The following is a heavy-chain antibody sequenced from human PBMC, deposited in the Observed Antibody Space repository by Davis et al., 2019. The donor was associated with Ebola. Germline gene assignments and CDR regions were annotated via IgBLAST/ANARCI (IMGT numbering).Heavy chain of an antibody. CDR2: IIPIFGTA. V-gene: IGHV1-69*05. CDR1: GGTFSSYA. J-gene: IGHJ6*02. D-gene: IGHD5-24*01. CDR3: ARDLRHREMATTRRHPEGFNYYYYGMDV. Sequence: SVKVSCKASGGTFSSYAISWVRQAPGQGLEWMGGIIPIFGTANYAQKFQGRVTMTRDTSTSTAYMELSSLRSEDTAVYYCARDLRHREMATTRRHPEGFNYYYYGMDVWGQGTTVTVSS.